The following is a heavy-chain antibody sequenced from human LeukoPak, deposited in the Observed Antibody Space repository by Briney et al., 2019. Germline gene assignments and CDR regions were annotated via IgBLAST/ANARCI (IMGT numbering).Heavy chain of an antibody. J-gene: IGHJ5*02. V-gene: IGHV1-24*01. CDR3: ATDRGFNYYDSSGYIVDWFDP. D-gene: IGHD3-22*01. Sequence: ASVKVSCKVSGYTLTELSMHWVRQAPGKGLEWMGGFDPEDGETIYAQKFQGRVTMTEDTSTNTAYMEMSSLRSADTAVYYCATDRGFNYYDSSGYIVDWFDPWGQGTLVTVSS. CDR2: FDPEDGET. CDR1: GYTLTELS.